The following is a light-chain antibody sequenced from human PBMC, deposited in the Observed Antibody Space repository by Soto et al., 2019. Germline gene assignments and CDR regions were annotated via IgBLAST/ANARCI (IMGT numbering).Light chain of an antibody. CDR1: SNDVGGYDF. CDR3: SSYEGSNTWV. V-gene: IGLV2-8*01. CDR2: DVS. Sequence: QSALTHPPSASGSPGQSVTISCTGTSNDVGGYDFVSWYQHHPGKAPKLMIFDVSKRPSGVPDRFSGSKSGNTASLTVSGLQAEDEADYYCSSYEGSNTWVFGGGTKLTVL. J-gene: IGLJ3*02.